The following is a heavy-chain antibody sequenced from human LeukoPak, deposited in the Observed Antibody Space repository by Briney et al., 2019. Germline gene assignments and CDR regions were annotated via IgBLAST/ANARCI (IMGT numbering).Heavy chain of an antibody. J-gene: IGHJ5*02. V-gene: IGHV4-4*02. D-gene: IGHD6-13*01. CDR3: ARGLGIAAAGLMWFDP. CDR1: GGSISSSNW. Sequence: PSETLSLTCAVSGGSISSSNWWSWVRQPPGKGLEGIGEIYHSGSTNYNPALKSRVTISVDKSRNQFSLKLSSVTAADTAVYYCARGLGIAAAGLMWFDPWGQGTLVTVPS. CDR2: IYHSGST.